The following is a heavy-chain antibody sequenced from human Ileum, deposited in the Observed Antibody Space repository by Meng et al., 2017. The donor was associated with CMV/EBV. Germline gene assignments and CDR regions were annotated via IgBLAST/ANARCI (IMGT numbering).Heavy chain of an antibody. J-gene: IGHJ4*02. Sequence: LKGVGPGLVGPSETLSLTCTVSGGSIGSGDYYWSWIRQPAGKGLEWIGRIHISGATNYNPSLKSRVTMSVDTSKSQFSLKVRSVTAADTAVYYCAREMSRTGFFDYWGQGNLVTVSS. V-gene: IGHV4-61*02. CDR2: IHISGAT. CDR3: AREMSRTGFFDY. CDR1: GGSIGSGDYY. D-gene: IGHD1-1*01.